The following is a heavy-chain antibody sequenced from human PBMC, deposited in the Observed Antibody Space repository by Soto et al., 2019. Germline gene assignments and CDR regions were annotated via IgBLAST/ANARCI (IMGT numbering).Heavy chain of an antibody. CDR2: ISGSGGST. D-gene: IGHD6-19*01. CDR3: AKNIGSAWYMYYDY. V-gene: IGHV3-23*01. Sequence: GGSLSLSCEASGFTFSNYAMTWVRQAPGKGLEWVSSISGSGGSTYYADSVKGRFTISRDNSKNTLYLQMKSLRAEDTAVYYCAKNIGSAWYMYYDYWGQGTLVTVSS. CDR1: GFTFSNYA. J-gene: IGHJ4*02.